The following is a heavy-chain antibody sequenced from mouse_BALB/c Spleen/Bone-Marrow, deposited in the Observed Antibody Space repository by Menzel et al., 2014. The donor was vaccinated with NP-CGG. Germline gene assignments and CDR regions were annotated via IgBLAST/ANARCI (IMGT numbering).Heavy chain of an antibody. J-gene: IGHJ3*01. Sequence: VQLQQSGTELAKPGASVKMSCKASGYIFTTXWMHWVKQRPGQGLEWIGYINPSTAYTDYNQKFKDKATLTADKSSSTAYMQLNSLTSDDSAVYYCARDWDYWGQGTLVTVSA. CDR1: GYIFTTXW. CDR3: ARDWDY. V-gene: IGHV1-7*01. CDR2: INPSTAYT. D-gene: IGHD4-1*01.